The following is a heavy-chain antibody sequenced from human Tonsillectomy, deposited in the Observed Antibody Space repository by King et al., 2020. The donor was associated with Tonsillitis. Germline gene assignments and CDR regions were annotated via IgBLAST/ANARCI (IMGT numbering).Heavy chain of an antibody. CDR1: GYSISSGYY. CDR2: VYHSGST. CDR3: ARAAYYYEGSACLFDY. D-gene: IGHD3-22*01. V-gene: IGHV4-38-2*01. Sequence: QLQDSGQGLVKPSETLSLTCAVSGYSISSGYYWGWIRQPPGTGLEWIWSVYHSGSTYYNPSLKSRATIPVDTSNTQFSLKLSSVTAADTAVYYCARAAYYYEGSACLFDYWGQGTLVTVSS. J-gene: IGHJ4*02.